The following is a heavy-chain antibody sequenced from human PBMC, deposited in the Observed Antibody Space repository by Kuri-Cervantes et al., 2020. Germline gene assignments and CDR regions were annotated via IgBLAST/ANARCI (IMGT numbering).Heavy chain of an antibody. D-gene: IGHD1-14*01. V-gene: IGHV3-33*06. J-gene: IGHJ5*02. CDR1: GFTFSSYG. CDR2: IWYDGSNK. CDR3: AKDPRTSNWFDP. Sequence: GESLKISCAASGFTFSSYGMHWVRQAPGKGLEWVAVIWYDGSNKYYADSVKGRFTISRDNSKNTLYLQMNSLRAEDTAVYYCAKDPRTSNWFDPWGQGTLVTVSS.